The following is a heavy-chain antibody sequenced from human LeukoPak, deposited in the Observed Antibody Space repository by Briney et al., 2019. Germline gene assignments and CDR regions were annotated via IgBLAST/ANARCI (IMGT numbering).Heavy chain of an antibody. Sequence: GGSLRLSCAASGFAFSSYSMNWVRQAPGKGLEWVSYISSSSSTIYYADSVKGRFTISRDNAKNSLYLQMNSLRAEDTAVYYCARVRIYDILTHYGMDVWGQGTTVTVSS. CDR1: GFAFSSYS. D-gene: IGHD3-9*01. J-gene: IGHJ6*02. CDR3: ARVRIYDILTHYGMDV. V-gene: IGHV3-48*04. CDR2: ISSSSSTI.